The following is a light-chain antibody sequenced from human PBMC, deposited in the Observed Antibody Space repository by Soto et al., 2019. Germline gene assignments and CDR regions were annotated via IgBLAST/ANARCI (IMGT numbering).Light chain of an antibody. J-gene: IGLJ2*01. CDR1: SSDVGGYNY. CDR3: SSYAGSNNLV. CDR2: EVS. V-gene: IGLV2-8*01. Sequence: QSALTQPASVSGSPGQSITISCTGTSSDVGGYNYVSWYQQHPGKAPKLTIYEVSKRPSGVPDRFSGSKSGNTASLTVSGLQAEDEADYYCSSYAGSNNLVFGGGTK.